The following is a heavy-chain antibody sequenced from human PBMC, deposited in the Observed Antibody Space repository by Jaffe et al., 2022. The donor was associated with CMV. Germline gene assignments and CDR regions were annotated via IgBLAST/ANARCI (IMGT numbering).Heavy chain of an antibody. J-gene: IGHJ4*02. CDR2: IYYSGST. CDR1: GGSISSYY. V-gene: IGHV4-59*08. Sequence: QVQLQESGPGLVKPSETLSLTCTVSGGSISSYYWSWIRQPPGKGLEWIGYIYYSGSTNYNPSLKSRVTISVDTSKNQFSLKLSSVTAADTAVYYCARHNRRSSWYGYFDYWGQGTLVTVSS. CDR3: ARHNRRSSWYGYFDY. D-gene: IGHD6-13*01.